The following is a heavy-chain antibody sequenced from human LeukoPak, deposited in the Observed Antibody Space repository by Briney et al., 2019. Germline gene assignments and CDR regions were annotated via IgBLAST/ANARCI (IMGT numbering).Heavy chain of an antibody. Sequence: ASVKVSCKASGGTFSSYAISWVRQAPGQGLEWMGRIIPILGIANYAQKFQGRVTITADKSTSTAYMELSSLRSEDTAVYYCARDPSRSYSGYWGQGTLVTVSS. CDR2: IIPILGIA. CDR3: ARDPSRSYSGY. J-gene: IGHJ4*02. V-gene: IGHV1-69*04. CDR1: GGTFSSYA. D-gene: IGHD1-26*01.